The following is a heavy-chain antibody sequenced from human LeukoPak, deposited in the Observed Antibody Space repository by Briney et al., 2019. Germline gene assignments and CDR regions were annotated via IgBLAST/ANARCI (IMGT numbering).Heavy chain of an antibody. J-gene: IGHJ6*03. CDR2: IYYSGIT. D-gene: IGHD1-26*01. Sequence: SETLSLTCTVSGVSISSTSYYWGWIRQPPGKGLEWLGSIYYSGITYYNPSLKSRVTISVDTSKNQFSLKLSSVTATDTAVYFCARVNGGSFYYLDVWGKGTTVTVSS. CDR3: ARVNGGSFYYLDV. CDR1: GVSISSTSYY. V-gene: IGHV4-39*01.